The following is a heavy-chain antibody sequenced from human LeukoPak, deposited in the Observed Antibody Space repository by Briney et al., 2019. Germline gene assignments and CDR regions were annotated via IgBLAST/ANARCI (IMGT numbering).Heavy chain of an antibody. J-gene: IGHJ6*03. CDR3: ARVRRSGYYPNYYYYYMDV. V-gene: IGHV3-48*03. D-gene: IGHD3-22*01. CDR1: GFTFSSYE. CDR2: ISSSGSTI. Sequence: PGGSLRLSCAASGFTFSSYEMHWVRQAPGKGLEWVSYISSSGSTIYYADSVKGRFTISRDNAKNSLYLQMNSLRAEDTAVYYCARVRRSGYYPNYYYYYMDVWGKGTTVTVSS.